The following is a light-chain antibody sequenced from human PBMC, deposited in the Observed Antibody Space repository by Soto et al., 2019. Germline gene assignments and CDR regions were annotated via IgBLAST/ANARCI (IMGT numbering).Light chain of an antibody. V-gene: IGKV3-11*01. J-gene: IGKJ1*01. CDR3: QQRNSWPRT. CDR2: DAS. CDR1: QSVSSY. Sequence: EIVLTQSPATLSLSPGERATLSCRASQSVSSYLAWYQQKPGQAPRLLIYDASNRATGIPARFSGSGSGTDFTLTISSLEPEDFAVYYCQQRNSWPRTFGQGTKLVIK.